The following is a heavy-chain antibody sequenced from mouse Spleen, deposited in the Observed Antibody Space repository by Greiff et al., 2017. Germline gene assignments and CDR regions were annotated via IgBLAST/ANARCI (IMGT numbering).Heavy chain of an antibody. J-gene: IGHJ3*01. D-gene: IGHD1-1*01. CDR1: GYAFSSYW. CDR2: IYPGDGDD. CDR3: AREGGKNYPFFAY. Sequence: QVQLQQSGAELVKPGASVKISCKASGYAFSSYWMNWVKQRPGKGLEWIGQIYPGDGDDNYNGKFKGKATLTADKSSSKAYMQLSSLTSEDSAVYFCAREGGKNYPFFAYWGQGTLVTVSA. V-gene: IGHV1-80*01.